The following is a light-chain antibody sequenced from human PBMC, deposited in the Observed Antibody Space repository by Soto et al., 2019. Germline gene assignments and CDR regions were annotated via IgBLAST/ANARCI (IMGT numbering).Light chain of an antibody. Sequence: LTQPRSVSGSPGQSVTISCTGTSSDVGGYNFVSWYQQYPGKAPKLIIYDVTKGPSGVPDRFSGSKSGNTASLTISGLQTDDEADYYCCSYAGSYTHVFGTGTKLTVL. V-gene: IGLV2-11*01. CDR2: DVT. J-gene: IGLJ1*01. CDR1: SSDVGGYNF. CDR3: CSYAGSYTHV.